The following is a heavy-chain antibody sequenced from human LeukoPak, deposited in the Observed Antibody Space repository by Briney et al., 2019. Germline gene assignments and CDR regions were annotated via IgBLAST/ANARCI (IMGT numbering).Heavy chain of an antibody. Sequence: GGSLRLSCAASGFTFSSYSMNWVRQAPGKGLELVSSISSSSSYIYYADSVKGRFTISRDNAKNSLYLQMNSLRAEDTAVYYCARSCSSTSCLDYWGQGTLVTVSS. CDR3: ARSCSSTSCLDY. J-gene: IGHJ4*02. CDR1: GFTFSSYS. D-gene: IGHD2-2*01. V-gene: IGHV3-21*01. CDR2: ISSSSSYI.